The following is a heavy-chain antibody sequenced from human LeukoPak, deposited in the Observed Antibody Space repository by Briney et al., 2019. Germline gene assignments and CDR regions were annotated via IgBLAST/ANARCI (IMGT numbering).Heavy chain of an antibody. Sequence: GGSLRLSCAASGFTFTDFYMSWIRQAPGKGLEWISYISSSVGSIYYADSVKGRFTISRDNAKNSLYLQMNSLRAEDTAVYYCARDKSIAAPDYWGQGALVTVSS. J-gene: IGHJ4*02. V-gene: IGHV3-11*04. D-gene: IGHD6-6*01. CDR1: GFTFTDFY. CDR3: ARDKSIAAPDY. CDR2: ISSSVGSI.